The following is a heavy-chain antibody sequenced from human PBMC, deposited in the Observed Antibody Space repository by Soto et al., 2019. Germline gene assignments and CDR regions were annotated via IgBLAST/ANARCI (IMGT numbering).Heavy chain of an antibody. J-gene: IGHJ6*02. Sequence: PGESLKISCMGSRYSFTSYLIGWVRQMPGIGLELMGIIYPGDSDTRYSPSFQGQVTISADKSISTAYLQWSSLKASDTAMYYCARRIAARPGYYYGMDVWGQGTTVTVS. V-gene: IGHV5-51*01. CDR1: RYSFTSYL. CDR2: IYPGDSDT. D-gene: IGHD6-6*01. CDR3: ARRIAARPGYYYGMDV.